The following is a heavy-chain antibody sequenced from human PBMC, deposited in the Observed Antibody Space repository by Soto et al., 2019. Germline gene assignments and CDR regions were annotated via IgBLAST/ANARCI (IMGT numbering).Heavy chain of an antibody. D-gene: IGHD1-26*01. J-gene: IGHJ3*02. CDR1: GFTFDDYA. V-gene: IGHV3-43D*03. Sequence: GGSLRLSCAASGFTFDDYAMHWVRQAPGKGLEWVSLISWDGGSTYYADSVKGRFTISRDNSKNSLYLQMNSLRAEDTALYYCAKDMAHSGSYPDAFDIWGQGTMVTVSS. CDR2: ISWDGGST. CDR3: AKDMAHSGSYPDAFDI.